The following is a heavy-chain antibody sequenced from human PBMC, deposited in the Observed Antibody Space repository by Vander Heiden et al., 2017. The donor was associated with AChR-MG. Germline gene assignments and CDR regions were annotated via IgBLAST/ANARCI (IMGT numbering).Heavy chain of an antibody. D-gene: IGHD4-17*01. CDR2: INAGNGDT. J-gene: IGHJ4*02. V-gene: IGHV1-3*01. Sequence: QVQLVQSGAEVKKPGASVKVSCKTSGYMFTTYGLHWVRQAPGQRLEWMGWINAGNGDTKYSQKFQNRVTITRDTSARTAYMELSSLRYEDTAVYYCARVYRAVTTYTEAHFDFWGQGTLVTVSS. CDR1: GYMFTTYG. CDR3: ARVYRAVTTYTEAHFDF.